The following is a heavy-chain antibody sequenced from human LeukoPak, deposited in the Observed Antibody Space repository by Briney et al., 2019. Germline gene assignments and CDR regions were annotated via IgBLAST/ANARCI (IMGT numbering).Heavy chain of an antibody. CDR3: ARGAVATIGY. CDR1: GGSFSGYY. CDR2: INHSGST. J-gene: IGHJ4*02. D-gene: IGHD5-12*01. Sequence: SETLSLTCAVYGGSFSGYYWSWVRQPPGKGLEWIGEINHSGSTHYNPSLKSRVTISADTSKNQFSLKLSSVTAADTAVYYCARGAVATIGYWGQGTLVTVSS. V-gene: IGHV4-34*01.